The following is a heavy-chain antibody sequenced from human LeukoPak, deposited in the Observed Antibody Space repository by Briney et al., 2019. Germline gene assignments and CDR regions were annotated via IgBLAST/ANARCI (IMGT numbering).Heavy chain of an antibody. V-gene: IGHV1-18*01. CDR2: ISAYNGNT. CDR1: GYTFTSYG. Sequence: ASVNLSCKASGYTFTSYGISWVRQAPGQGLEWMGWISAYNGNTNYAQKLQGRVTMTTDTSTSTAYMELRTLRSDDTAVYYGARESTRLYGMDVWGQGTTVTVSS. CDR3: ARESTRLYGMDV. J-gene: IGHJ6*02. D-gene: IGHD2-2*01.